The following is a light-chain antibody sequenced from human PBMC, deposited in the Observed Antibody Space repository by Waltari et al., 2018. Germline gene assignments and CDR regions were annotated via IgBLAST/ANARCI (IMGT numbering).Light chain of an antibody. J-gene: IGLJ7*01. CDR2: GNT. CDR3: GTWDSSLSGAV. CDR1: SSNIGNNY. Sequence: QSVLTQPPSVSAAPGQRVTISCSGGSSNIGNNYVSWYRQFPGTAPKLLIYGNTERPSGIPGRFSGSKSGTSATLDITGLQAGDEADYDCGTWDSSLSGAVCGGGTHVTVL. V-gene: IGLV1-51*02.